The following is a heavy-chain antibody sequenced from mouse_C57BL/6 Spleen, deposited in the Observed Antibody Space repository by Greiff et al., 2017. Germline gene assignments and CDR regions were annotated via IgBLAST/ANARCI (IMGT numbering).Heavy chain of an antibody. CDR1: GFTFTDYY. CDR2: IRNKANGYTT. V-gene: IGHV7-3*01. CDR3: ARYAGGFAY. J-gene: IGHJ3*01. Sequence: EVMLVESGGGLVQPGGSLSLSCAASGFTFTDYYMSWVRQPPGKALEWLGFIRNKANGYTTEYSASVKGRFTISRDNSQSILYLQMNALGAEDSATYYCARYAGGFAYWGQGTLVTVSA.